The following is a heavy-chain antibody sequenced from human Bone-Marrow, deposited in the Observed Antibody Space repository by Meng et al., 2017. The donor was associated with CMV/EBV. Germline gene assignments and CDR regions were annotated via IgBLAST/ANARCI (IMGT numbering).Heavy chain of an antibody. V-gene: IGHV5-51*01. J-gene: IGHJ4*02. CDR3: ARLSLGTLFGVVIKNYFNY. CDR1: GYNFTNYW. CDR2: IYPDDSET. Sequence: GESLKISCKGSGYNFTNYWIAWVRQMPGKGLEWMGIIYPDDSETRYSPSFQGQVTITADKSLNTAYLQWSSLKASDTAMYYLARLSLGTLFGVVIKNYFNYWGQGTLVTVSS. D-gene: IGHD3-3*01.